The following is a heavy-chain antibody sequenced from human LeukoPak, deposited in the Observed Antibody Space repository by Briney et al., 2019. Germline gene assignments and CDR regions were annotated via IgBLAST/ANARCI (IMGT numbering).Heavy chain of an antibody. CDR2: ISYDGSNK. D-gene: IGHD2-15*01. V-gene: IGHV3-30*18. CDR1: GFTFSSYG. Sequence: GGSLRLSCAASGFTFSSYGMHWVRQAPGKWLEWVAVISYDGSNKYYADSVKGRFTISRDNSKNTLYLQMNSLRAVDTAVYYCAKDLGYCSGGSCYRFDYWGQGTLVTVSS. CDR3: AKDLGYCSGGSCYRFDY. J-gene: IGHJ4*02.